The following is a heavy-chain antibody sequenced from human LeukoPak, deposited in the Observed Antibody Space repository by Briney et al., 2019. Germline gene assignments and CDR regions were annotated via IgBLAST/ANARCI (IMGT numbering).Heavy chain of an antibody. Sequence: SETLSLTCTVSGGSISSYYWSWIRQPAGKGLEWLGRIYASGSTNYNPSLKSRVTMSVDTSKNQFSLKLSSVTAADTAVYYCARGIPIASGVSRVYGMDVWGQGTVVTVSS. V-gene: IGHV4-4*07. J-gene: IGHJ6*02. D-gene: IGHD6-13*01. CDR1: GGSISSYY. CDR2: IYASGST. CDR3: ARGIPIASGVSRVYGMDV.